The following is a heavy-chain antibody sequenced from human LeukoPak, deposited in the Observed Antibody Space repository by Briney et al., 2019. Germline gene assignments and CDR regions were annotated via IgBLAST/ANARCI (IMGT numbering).Heavy chain of an antibody. D-gene: IGHD3-10*01. V-gene: IGHV3-30*02. CDR2: IRYDGSNK. CDR1: GFSFRSYG. Sequence: GGSLRPSCAASGFSFRSYGMHWVRQAPGKGLEWVAFIRYDGSNKCYADSVKGRFTVSRDNSKNTLYLQMNSLRAEDTAVYYCAKDADDYYGSGSCFDYWGQGTLVTVSS. CDR3: AKDADDYYGSGSCFDY. J-gene: IGHJ4*02.